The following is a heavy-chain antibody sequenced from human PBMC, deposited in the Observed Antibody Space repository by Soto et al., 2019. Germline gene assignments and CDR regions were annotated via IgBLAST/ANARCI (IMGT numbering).Heavy chain of an antibody. CDR3: ARGESTFLEWLDPPYYVDY. D-gene: IGHD3-3*02. J-gene: IGHJ4*02. CDR2: ISAYNGNT. CDR1: GYTFTSYG. Sequence: QVQLVQSGAEVKKPGASVKVSCKASGYTFTSYGISWVRQAPGQGLEWMGWISAYNGNTNYAQKLQGRVTMTTDTSTSTAYMELRSLRSDDTAVYYCARGESTFLEWLDPPYYVDYWGQGTLVTVSS. V-gene: IGHV1-18*01.